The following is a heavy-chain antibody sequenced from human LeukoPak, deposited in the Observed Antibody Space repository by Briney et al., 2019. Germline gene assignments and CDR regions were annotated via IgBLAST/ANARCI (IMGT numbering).Heavy chain of an antibody. D-gene: IGHD1-26*01. J-gene: IGHJ4*02. CDR1: GFTFSSYA. CDR2: ISGSGGST. Sequence: GGSLRLSCAASGFTFSSYAMSWVRQAPGKGLEWVSAISGSGGSTYYADSVKGRFTISRDNSKNTLYLQMNSLRAEDTAVYYCAKAANEWELLVGYFDYWGQGTLVTVSS. V-gene: IGHV3-23*01. CDR3: AKAANEWELLVGYFDY.